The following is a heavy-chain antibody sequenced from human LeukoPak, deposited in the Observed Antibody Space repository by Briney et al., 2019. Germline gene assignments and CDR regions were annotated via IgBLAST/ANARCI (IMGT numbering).Heavy chain of an antibody. J-gene: IGHJ4*02. CDR2: INPNSGGT. CDR1: GYTFTGYY. CDR3: ARTFGNILTGYYPDY. V-gene: IGHV1-2*02. Sequence: ASVKVSCKASGYTFTGYYMHWVRQAPGQGLEWMGWINPNSGGTNYAQKFQGRVTMTRDTSISTAYMGLSRLRSDDTAVYYCARTFGNILTGYYPDYWGQGTLVTVSS. D-gene: IGHD3-9*01.